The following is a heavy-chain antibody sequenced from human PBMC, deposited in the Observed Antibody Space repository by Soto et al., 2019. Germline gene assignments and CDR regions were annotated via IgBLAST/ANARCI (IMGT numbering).Heavy chain of an antibody. V-gene: IGHV3-30*18. J-gene: IGHJ4*02. Sequence: GGSLRLSCAASGFTFSSYGMHWVRQAPGKGLEWVAVISYDGSNKYYADSVKGRFTISRDNSKNTLYLQMNSLRAEDTAVYYCAKALYNVVVITTCFDYWGQGTLVTVSS. D-gene: IGHD3-22*01. CDR2: ISYDGSNK. CDR1: GFTFSSYG. CDR3: AKALYNVVVITTCFDY.